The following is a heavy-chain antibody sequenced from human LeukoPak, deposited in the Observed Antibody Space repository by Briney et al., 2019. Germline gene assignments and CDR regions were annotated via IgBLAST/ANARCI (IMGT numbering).Heavy chain of an antibody. CDR3: ATAGYCSSTSCSHYYYYGMDV. D-gene: IGHD2-2*01. CDR2: ISAYNGNT. CDR1: GYTFTSYG. Sequence: ASVKLSCKACGYTFTSYGISWVRQAPGQGLEWMGWISAYNGNTNYAQKLQGRVTMTTDTSTSTAYMELRSLRSDDTAVYYRATAGYCSSTSCSHYYYYGMDVWGQGTTVTVSS. V-gene: IGHV1-18*01. J-gene: IGHJ6*02.